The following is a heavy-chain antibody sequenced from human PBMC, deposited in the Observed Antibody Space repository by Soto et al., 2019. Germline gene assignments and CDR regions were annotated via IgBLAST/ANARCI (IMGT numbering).Heavy chain of an antibody. J-gene: IGHJ6*02. CDR2: IWHDGSQK. Sequence: QLVESGGGVVQPGGSLRLSCAASGFMFSSYAMHWVRQPPGKGLEWVAGIWHDGSQKDYVDSVKGRLTISRDNSKTTLDLEMNSLRVEDTGVYYCARGGGADGWTRYYDYHGMDVCGQGTTVTVSS. D-gene: IGHD3-16*01. CDR3: ARGGGADGWTRYYDYHGMDV. V-gene: IGHV3-33*01. CDR1: GFMFSSYA.